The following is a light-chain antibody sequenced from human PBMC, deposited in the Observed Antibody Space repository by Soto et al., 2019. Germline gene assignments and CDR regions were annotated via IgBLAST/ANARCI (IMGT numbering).Light chain of an antibody. CDR3: AAWDDSLNGVV. V-gene: IGLV1-44*01. CDR1: NSNIGSHT. J-gene: IGLJ2*01. CDR2: SND. Sequence: QSVLTQPPSASGTPGQRVTISCSGSNSNIGSHTVHLFRQVPGTAPKLLIYSNDQRPSGVPDRFSGSKSGTSVSLAISGLQSEDEADYYCAAWDDSLNGVVFGGGTKLTVL.